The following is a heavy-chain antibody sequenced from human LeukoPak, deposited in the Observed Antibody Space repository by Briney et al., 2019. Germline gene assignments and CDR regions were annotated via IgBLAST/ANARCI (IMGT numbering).Heavy chain of an antibody. CDR2: ISGSSVNT. J-gene: IGHJ5*02. Sequence: GGSLRLSCAASGFTFSSFAMSWVRQAPGKGLEWVSAISGSSVNTYYADSAKGRFTISRDNSKNTLYLQMNSLRVEDTAVYYCAFELPPNWFDPWGQGTLVTVSS. D-gene: IGHD3-10*01. CDR1: GFTFSSFA. V-gene: IGHV3-23*01. CDR3: AFELPPNWFDP.